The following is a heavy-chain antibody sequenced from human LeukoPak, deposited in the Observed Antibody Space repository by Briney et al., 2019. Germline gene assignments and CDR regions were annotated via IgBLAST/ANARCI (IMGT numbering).Heavy chain of an antibody. CDR3: ARDSGTMVRGARGFDP. CDR1: GFTLSSNY. CDR2: IYSGGST. V-gene: IGHV3-66*02. Sequence: GGSLRLSCAASGFTLSSNYMSWVRPAPGEGLERVSVIYSGGSTYYTDSVKGRFTISRDNSKNTLYLQMNSLRAEDTAVYYCARDSGTMVRGARGFDPWGQGTLVTVSS. D-gene: IGHD3-10*01. J-gene: IGHJ5*02.